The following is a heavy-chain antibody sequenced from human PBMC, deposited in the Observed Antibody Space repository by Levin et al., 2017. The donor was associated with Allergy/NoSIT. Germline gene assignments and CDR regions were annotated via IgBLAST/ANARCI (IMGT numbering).Heavy chain of an antibody. CDR3: ARAEVGAEH. CDR2: IYSSGSA. D-gene: IGHD1-14*01. V-gene: IGHV4-61*02. Sequence: SETLSLTCKVSGGSISSGSYYWSWIRQPAAKGLEWIGRIYSSGSANYNPSLKSRVTISVDTSKNQFSLKLSSVTAAATAEYYCARAEVGAEHWGQGTLVTVSS. J-gene: IGHJ4*02. CDR1: GGSISSGSYY.